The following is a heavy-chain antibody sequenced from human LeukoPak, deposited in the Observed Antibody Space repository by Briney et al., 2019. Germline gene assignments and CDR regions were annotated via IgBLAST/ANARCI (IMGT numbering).Heavy chain of an antibody. V-gene: IGHV3-23*01. J-gene: IGHJ4*02. D-gene: IGHD3-3*01. CDR2: ISGSGGST. CDR3: AKNYDFWSGFIF. CDR1: GFTFSSYA. Sequence: TGGSLRLSCAASGFTFSSYAMSWVRQAPGEGLGWVSAISGSGGSTYYADSVKRRFTISRDNSKNTLYLQMNSLRAEDTAVYYCAKNYDFWSGFIFWGQGTLVTVSS.